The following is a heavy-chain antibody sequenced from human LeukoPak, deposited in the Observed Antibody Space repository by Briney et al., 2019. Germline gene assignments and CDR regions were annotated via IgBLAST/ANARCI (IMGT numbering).Heavy chain of an antibody. V-gene: IGHV3-7*01. Sequence: GGSLRLSCAASGFSFSDCWMSWVRQAPGKGPEWVANIKQDGSEEYYVDSVKGRFTISRDNAKNSLYLQMNSLRAEDTAVYYCASGRQLGYWGQGTLVTVSS. CDR2: IKQDGSEE. CDR1: GFSFSDCW. CDR3: ASGRQLGY. D-gene: IGHD6-13*01. J-gene: IGHJ4*02.